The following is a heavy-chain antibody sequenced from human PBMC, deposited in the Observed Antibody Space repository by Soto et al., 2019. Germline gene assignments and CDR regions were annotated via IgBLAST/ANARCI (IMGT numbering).Heavy chain of an antibody. CDR1: GYAFTSYA. CDR3: YYDFWSGYYTSA. V-gene: IGHV1-3*01. J-gene: IGHJ5*02. D-gene: IGHD3-3*01. Sequence: ASVKVSCKASGYAFTSYAMHWVRQAPGQRLEWMGWINAGNGNTKYSQKFQGRVTITRDTSASTAYMELSSLRSEDTAVYYCYYDFWSGYYTSAWGQGTLVTVSS. CDR2: INAGNGNT.